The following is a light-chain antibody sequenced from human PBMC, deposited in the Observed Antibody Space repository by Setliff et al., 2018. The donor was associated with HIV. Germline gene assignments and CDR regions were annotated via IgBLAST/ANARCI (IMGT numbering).Light chain of an antibody. CDR1: SSNIGENP. J-gene: IGLJ2*01. Sequence: SALTQAPSASGTPGQRATISCSGSSSNIGENPVSWYQQVPGAAPILLIYGDNQRPSGVPDRFSASKSDTSASLAISGLQSGDEADYYCAAWDDSLYAVVFGGGTKSPS. V-gene: IGLV1-44*01. CDR3: AAWDDSLYAVV. CDR2: GDN.